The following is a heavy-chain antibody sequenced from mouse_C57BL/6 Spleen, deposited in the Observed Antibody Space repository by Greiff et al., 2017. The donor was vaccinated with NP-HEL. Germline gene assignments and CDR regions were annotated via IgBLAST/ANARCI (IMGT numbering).Heavy chain of an antibody. D-gene: IGHD4-1*01. CDR1: GFNIKDYY. CDR2: IDPEDGDT. CDR3: TTKDWDGWFAY. V-gene: IGHV14-1*01. J-gene: IGHJ3*01. Sequence: EVQLQQSGAELVRPGASVKLSCTASGFNIKDYYMHWVKQRPEQGLEWIGRIDPEDGDTEYAPKFQGKATMTADPSSNTAYLQLSSLTSEDTAVYYCTTKDWDGWFAYWGQGTLVTVSA.